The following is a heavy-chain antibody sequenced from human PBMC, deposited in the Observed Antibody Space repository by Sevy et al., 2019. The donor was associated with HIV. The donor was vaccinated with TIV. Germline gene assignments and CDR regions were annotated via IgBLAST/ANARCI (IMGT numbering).Heavy chain of an antibody. CDR1: GFTFNNYV. J-gene: IGHJ4*02. CDR2: ISHGGGTT. D-gene: IGHD2-2*01. CDR3: ARRYLPSAPPALDY. V-gene: IGHV3-23*01. Sequence: GGSLRLSCAASGFTFNNYVMNWVRQAPGKGLEWVSVISHGGGTTYYADSVKGGFTTSREDSKDTMYLEMNSLRAEDTAVYYCARRYLPSAPPALDYWGQGTLVTVSS.